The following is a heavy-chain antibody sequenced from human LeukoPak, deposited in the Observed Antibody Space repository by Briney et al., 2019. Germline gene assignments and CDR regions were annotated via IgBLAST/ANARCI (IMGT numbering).Heavy chain of an antibody. CDR2: IRYDGSDK. J-gene: IGHJ4*02. CDR1: GFIFSSYG. V-gene: IGHV3-30*02. D-gene: IGHD5-12*01. CDR3: AKVVDNLDY. Sequence: GGSLRLSCAASGFIFSSYGMHWVRQAPGRGLEWVEFIRYDGSDKYYADSVKGRFTISRDNSKNTLYLQMNSMRVEDTAVYYCAKVVDNLDYWGQGTLVTVSS.